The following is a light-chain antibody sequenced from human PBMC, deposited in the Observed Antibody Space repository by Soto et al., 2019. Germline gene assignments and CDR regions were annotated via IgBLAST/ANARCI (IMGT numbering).Light chain of an antibody. V-gene: IGKV3-15*01. CDR1: KSVSSN. Sequence: EIVMTQSPATLSVSPGERATLSCRASKSVSSNFAWYQQKPGQAPRLLIYDASTRATGIPARFSGSGSGTAFTLTISSLQSEDFAVYYCQQYKKWPRTFGHGTKVEIK. CDR3: QQYKKWPRT. J-gene: IGKJ1*01. CDR2: DAS.